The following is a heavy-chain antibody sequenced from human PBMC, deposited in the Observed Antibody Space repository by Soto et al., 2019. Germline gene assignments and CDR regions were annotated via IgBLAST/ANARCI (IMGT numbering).Heavy chain of an antibody. Sequence: PSETLSLTCTVSGGSISSSSYYWGWIRQPPGKGLEWIGSIYYSGSTYYNPSLKSRVAISVDTSKNQFSLKLNSVTAADTAVYYCTRDSSSGEQDYWGQGDLVTVSS. CDR2: IYYSGST. CDR1: GGSISSSSYY. J-gene: IGHJ4*02. D-gene: IGHD2-15*01. CDR3: TRDSSSGEQDY. V-gene: IGHV4-39*07.